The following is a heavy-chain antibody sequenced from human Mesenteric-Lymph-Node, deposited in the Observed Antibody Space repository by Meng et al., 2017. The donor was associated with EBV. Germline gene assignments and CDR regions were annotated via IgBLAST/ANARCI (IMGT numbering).Heavy chain of an antibody. CDR3: ASRTGYNYEFGP. CDR1: GDSISNGGYY. D-gene: IGHD5-24*01. V-gene: IGHV4-30-4*01. J-gene: IGHJ5*02. Sequence: QVQLQQWGSGLLMPSXXLSLTCAVSGDSISNGGYYWSWIRQPPGEGLEWIGYIYYTGTTYYNASLKSRVTISVDTSKNQFSLKLSSVTAADTAVYYCASRTGYNYEFGPWGQGTLVNVSS. CDR2: IYYTGTT.